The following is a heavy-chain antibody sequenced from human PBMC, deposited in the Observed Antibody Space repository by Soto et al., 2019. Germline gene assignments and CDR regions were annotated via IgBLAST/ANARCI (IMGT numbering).Heavy chain of an antibody. CDR2: IYHSGSN. Sequence: SETLSLTCAVSGGSISSGGYSWSWIRQPPGKGLEWIGYIYHSGSNYYNPSLKSRVNISVDRSKNQFYLKLSSVTAADTAVYYCARDIDGGGMYXWGQGTRVPAS. D-gene: IGHD2-15*01. V-gene: IGHV4-30-2*01. CDR1: GGSISSGGYS. J-gene: IGHJ6*02. CDR3: ARDIDGGGMYX.